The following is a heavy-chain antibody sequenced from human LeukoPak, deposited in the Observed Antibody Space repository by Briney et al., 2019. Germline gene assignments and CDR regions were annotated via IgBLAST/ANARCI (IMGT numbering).Heavy chain of an antibody. CDR3: ARNYYDSSGYQEIDY. J-gene: IGHJ4*02. D-gene: IGHD3-22*01. CDR2: IYYSGST. V-gene: IGHV4-59*08. CDR1: GGSISSYY. Sequence: PSETLSLTCTVSGGSISSYYWSWIRQPPGKGLEWIGYIYYSGSTNYNPSLKSRVTISVDTSKNQFSLKLSSVTAADTAVYYCARNYYDSSGYQEIDYWGQGTLVTVSS.